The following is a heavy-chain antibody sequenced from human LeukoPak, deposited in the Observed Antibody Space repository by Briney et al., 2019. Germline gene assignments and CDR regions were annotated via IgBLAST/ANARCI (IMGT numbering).Heavy chain of an antibody. Sequence: GGSLRLPCAASGFTFSSYGMHWVRQAPGKGLEWVAVIWYDGSNKYYADSVKGRFTISRDNSKNTLYLQMNSLRAGDTAVYYCARDRPPPDSSGYSHYFDYWGQGTLATVSS. V-gene: IGHV3-33*01. CDR1: GFTFSSYG. J-gene: IGHJ4*02. CDR2: IWYDGSNK. CDR3: ARDRPPPDSSGYSHYFDY. D-gene: IGHD3-22*01.